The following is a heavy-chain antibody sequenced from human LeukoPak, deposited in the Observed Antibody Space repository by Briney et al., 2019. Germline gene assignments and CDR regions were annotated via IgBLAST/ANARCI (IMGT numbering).Heavy chain of an antibody. Sequence: GASVKVSCKASGGTFISYAISWVRQAPGQGREWMGRIIPILGIANYAQKFQGRVTITADKSTSTAYMELSSLRSEDTAVYYCARGSDYDILTGYNWFDPWGQGTLVTVSS. CDR1: GGTFISYA. D-gene: IGHD3-9*01. CDR3: ARGSDYDILTGYNWFDP. V-gene: IGHV1-69*04. CDR2: IIPILGIA. J-gene: IGHJ5*02.